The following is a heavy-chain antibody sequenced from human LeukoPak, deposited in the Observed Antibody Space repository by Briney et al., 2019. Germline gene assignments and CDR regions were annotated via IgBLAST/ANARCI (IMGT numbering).Heavy chain of an antibody. V-gene: IGHV3-48*03. J-gene: IGHJ3*02. CDR3: EKNFDM. CDR1: GFTFCSYV. Sequence: PGGALRLSCASSGFTFCSYVMNWVRQAPGKGLEWVSYVSSGGSPIYADSVKGRLTITRDNAKNSLYLQMNSLTAEDTAVYYCEKNFDMWGQGKMVTVSS. CDR2: VSSGGSPI.